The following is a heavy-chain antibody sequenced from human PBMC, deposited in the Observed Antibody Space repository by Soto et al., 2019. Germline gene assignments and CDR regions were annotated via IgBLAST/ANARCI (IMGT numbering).Heavy chain of an antibody. CDR1: GGSFSGYY. V-gene: IGHV4-34*01. CDR2: INHSGST. D-gene: IGHD2-2*01. J-gene: IGHJ6*02. Sequence: QVQLQQWGAGLVRPSETLSLTCAVYGGSFSGYYWTWIRQPPGKGLEWIGDINHSGSTNYNSSLKIRVNISVDTSTNQLSLKLRSVTAADTAVYYCAREEVPQWFTRGYYGMDVWGQGTTVTVSS. CDR3: AREEVPQWFTRGYYGMDV.